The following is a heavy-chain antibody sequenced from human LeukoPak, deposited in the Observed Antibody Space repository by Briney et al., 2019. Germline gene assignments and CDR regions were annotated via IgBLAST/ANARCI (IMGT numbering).Heavy chain of an antibody. CDR1: GGSISSYY. D-gene: IGHD2-2*02. CDR3: ARATYCSSTSCYNGYFQH. J-gene: IGHJ1*01. CDR2: IYYSGST. V-gene: IGHV4-59*01. Sequence: SETLSLTCTVSGGSISSYYWSWIRQPPGKGLEGIGYIYYSGSTNYNPSLKSRVTISVDTSKNQFSLKLSSVTAADTAVYYCARATYCSSTSCYNGYFQHWGQGTLVTVSS.